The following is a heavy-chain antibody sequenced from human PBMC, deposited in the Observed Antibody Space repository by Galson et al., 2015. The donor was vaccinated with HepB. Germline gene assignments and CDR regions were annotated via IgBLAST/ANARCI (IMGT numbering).Heavy chain of an antibody. CDR1: GFTFDDYA. J-gene: IGHJ5*02. CDR2: ISWNSGSI. Sequence: SLRLSCAASGFTFDDYAMHWVRQAPGKGLEWVSGISWNSGSIGYADSVKGRFTISRDNAKNSLYLQMNSLRAEDTALYYCAKDVLTGYYGWFDPWGQGTLVTVSS. D-gene: IGHD3-9*01. CDR3: AKDVLTGYYGWFDP. V-gene: IGHV3-9*01.